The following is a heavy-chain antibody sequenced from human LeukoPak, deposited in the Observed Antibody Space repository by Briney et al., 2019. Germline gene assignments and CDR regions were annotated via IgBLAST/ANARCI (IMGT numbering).Heavy chain of an antibody. D-gene: IGHD1-1*01. CDR3: AKGELGRLNYYYYYGMDV. CDR1: GFTFSSYA. V-gene: IGHV3-23*01. CDR2: ISGSGGST. Sequence: GGSLRLSCAASGFTFSSYAMSWVRQAPGKGLEWVSAISGSGGSTYYADSVKGRFTISRDNSKNTLYLQMNSLRAEDTAVYYCAKGELGRLNYYYYYGMDVWGQGTTVTVSS. J-gene: IGHJ6*02.